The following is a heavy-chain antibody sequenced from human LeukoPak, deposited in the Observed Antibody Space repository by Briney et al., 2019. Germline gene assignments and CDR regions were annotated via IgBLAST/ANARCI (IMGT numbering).Heavy chain of an antibody. CDR3: AVLTVTTFPFDY. CDR1: GFTFSSYS. D-gene: IGHD4-17*01. CDR2: ISSSSSYI. V-gene: IGHV3-21*01. J-gene: IGHJ4*02. Sequence: GGSLRLSCAASGFTFSSYSMNWVRQAPGKGLEWVSSISSSSSYIYYADSVKGRFTISRDNAKNSLYLQMNSLRAEDTAVYYCAVLTVTTFPFDYWGQGTLVTVSS.